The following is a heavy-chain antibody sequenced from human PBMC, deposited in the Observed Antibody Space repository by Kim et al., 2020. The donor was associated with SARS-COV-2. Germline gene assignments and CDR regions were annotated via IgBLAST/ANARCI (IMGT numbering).Heavy chain of an antibody. Sequence: GGSLRLSCTASGFTFGDYAMSWFRQAPGKGLEWVGFIRSKAYGGTTEYAASVKGRFTISRDDSKSIAYLQMNSLKTEVTAVYYCTRDLETGDGYTPGKDWGQGTLVTVSS. D-gene: IGHD3-3*01. CDR1: GFTFGDYA. V-gene: IGHV3-49*03. CDR3: TRDLETGDGYTPGKD. J-gene: IGHJ4*02. CDR2: IRSKAYGGTT.